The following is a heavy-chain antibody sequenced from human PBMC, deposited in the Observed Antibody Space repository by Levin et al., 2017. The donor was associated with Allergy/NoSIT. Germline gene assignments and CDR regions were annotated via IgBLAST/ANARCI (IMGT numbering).Heavy chain of an antibody. V-gene: IGHV3-15*05. CDR2: IKSKTDGGTTA. D-gene: IGHD3-22*01. Sequence: LGESLKISCAASGFTFSNAWMSWVRQAPGKGLEWVGRIKSKTDGGTTADYAAPVKGRFTISRDDSKNTLYLQMNSLKTEDTAVYYCTTVSTIVVVKGGDYWGQGTLVTVSS. CDR3: TTVSTIVVVKGGDY. J-gene: IGHJ4*02. CDR1: GFTFSNAW.